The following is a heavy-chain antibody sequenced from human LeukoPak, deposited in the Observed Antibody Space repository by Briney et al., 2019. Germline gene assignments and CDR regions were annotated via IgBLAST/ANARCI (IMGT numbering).Heavy chain of an antibody. V-gene: IGHV3-23*01. D-gene: IGHD3-9*01. CDR2: ISGSGGST. Sequence: GGSLRLSCAASGFAFSSYAMSWVRQAPGRGLEWVSGISGSGGSTYYADSVKGRFTISRDNSKNTLYLQMNSLRAADTAVYYCAKAVNFDWLPNDYWGQGTLVTVSS. CDR3: AKAVNFDWLPNDY. J-gene: IGHJ4*02. CDR1: GFAFSSYA.